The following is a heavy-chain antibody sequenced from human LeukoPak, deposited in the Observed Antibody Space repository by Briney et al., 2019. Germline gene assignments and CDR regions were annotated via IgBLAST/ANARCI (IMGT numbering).Heavy chain of an antibody. CDR2: IYYSGST. J-gene: IGHJ6*03. D-gene: IGHD3-10*01. CDR1: GGSISSYY. V-gene: IGHV4-59*01. Sequence: SETLSLTCTVSGGSISSYYWSWIRQPPGKELEWIGYIYYSGSTNYNPSLKSRVTISVDTSKNQFSLKLNSVTAADTAVYYCAREGMYYYGSGSFSAFYYYMDVWGKGTTVTVSS. CDR3: AREGMYYYGSGSFSAFYYYMDV.